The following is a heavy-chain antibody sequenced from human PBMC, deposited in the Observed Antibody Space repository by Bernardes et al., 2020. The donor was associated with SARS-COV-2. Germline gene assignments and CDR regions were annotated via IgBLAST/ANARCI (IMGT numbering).Heavy chain of an antibody. CDR1: GFNFSSYA. CDR3: ARIVRDNGFGSGYYDL. J-gene: IGHJ2*01. Sequence: GGSLRLSCAASGFNFSSYAMNWVRQAPGKGLQWVSSITASTTYIQYTDSVEGRFTVSRDNAKNSLYLEMTSLRAEDTAIYYCARIVRDNGFGSGYYDLWGRGTRLTVSS. D-gene: IGHD4-17*01. CDR2: ITASTTYI. V-gene: IGHV3-21*01.